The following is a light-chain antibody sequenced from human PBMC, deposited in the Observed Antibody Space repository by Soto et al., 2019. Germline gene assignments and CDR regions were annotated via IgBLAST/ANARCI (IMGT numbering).Light chain of an antibody. CDR1: QGISSY. CDR3: QQYYSYPGT. V-gene: IGKV1-8*01. J-gene: IGKJ1*01. CDR2: AAS. Sequence: AVRMTQSPPSLSASTGDIVTITGWASQGISSYLAWCQQKPGKAPKLLIYAASTLQSGVPSRFSGSGSGTDFTLTISCLQSEDFATYYCQQYYSYPGTFGQGSKAEI.